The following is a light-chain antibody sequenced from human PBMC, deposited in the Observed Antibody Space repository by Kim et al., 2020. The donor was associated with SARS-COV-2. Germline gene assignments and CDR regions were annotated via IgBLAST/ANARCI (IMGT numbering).Light chain of an antibody. CDR1: QSVSSSY. Sequence: PGERATLSCRASQSVSSSYLSWYQQKPGQAPRLLIYGASTRATGIPARFSGSGSGTDFTLTISSLQPEDFAVYYCQQDYKLPRTFGQGTKVDIK. CDR2: GAS. J-gene: IGKJ1*01. CDR3: QQDYKLPRT. V-gene: IGKV3D-7*01.